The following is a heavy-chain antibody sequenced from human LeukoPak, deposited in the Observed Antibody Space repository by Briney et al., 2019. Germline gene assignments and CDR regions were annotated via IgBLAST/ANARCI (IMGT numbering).Heavy chain of an antibody. Sequence: SVKVSCKASGGTFSSYAISWVRQAPGQGLEWMGRIIPILGIANYAQKFQGRVTITADKSTSTAYMELSSLRSEDTAVYYCARANDYGDYGSDYWGQGTLVTVSS. CDR2: IIPILGIA. V-gene: IGHV1-69*04. CDR1: GGTFSSYA. J-gene: IGHJ4*02. CDR3: ARANDYGDYGSDY. D-gene: IGHD4-17*01.